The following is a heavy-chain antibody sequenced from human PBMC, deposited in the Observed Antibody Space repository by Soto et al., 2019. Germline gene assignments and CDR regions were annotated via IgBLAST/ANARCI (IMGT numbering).Heavy chain of an antibody. D-gene: IGHD6-6*01. J-gene: IGHJ4*02. CDR1: GFAFNNYA. V-gene: IGHV3-23*01. CDR3: GGSSTDLDD. Sequence: PGGSLRLSCAASGFAFNNYAIAWVRQAPGKGLEWVSTIDASGRRTYYADSVKGRFTISRDNSKNTLYLQMNTLRVEDTAVYYCGGSSTDLDDWGLGTLVTVSS. CDR2: IDASGRRT.